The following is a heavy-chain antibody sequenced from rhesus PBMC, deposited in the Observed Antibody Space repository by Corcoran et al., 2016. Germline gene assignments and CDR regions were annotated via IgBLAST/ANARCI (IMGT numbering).Heavy chain of an antibody. J-gene: IGHJ4*01. CDR1: GGSLSSNS. V-gene: IGHV4-173*01. CDR3: AREGIQFLEWLFYFDY. Sequence: QLQLQGSGTGLVQPSEPLSLTCAVSGGSLSSNSLSSVRPPTGQRQGWIGRISGIGGNTDYNPSLKSRVTISTDTSKNQVPLKLSSATAADTAVYYCAREGIQFLEWLFYFDYWGQGVLVTVSS. D-gene: IGHD3-3*01. CDR2: ISGIGGNT.